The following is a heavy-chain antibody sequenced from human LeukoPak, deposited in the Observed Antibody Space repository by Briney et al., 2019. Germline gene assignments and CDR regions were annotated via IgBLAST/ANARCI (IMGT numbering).Heavy chain of an antibody. V-gene: IGHV1-46*01. D-gene: IGHD2-2*01. CDR2: INPSGGST. Sequence: GASVKVSCKASGYTFTSYYMHWVRQAPGQGLEWMGIINPSGGSTSYAQKFQGRVTMTRDTSTSTVYMELSSLRSEDTAVYYRARGNIVVVPPANWFDPWGQGTLVTVSS. CDR1: GYTFTSYY. CDR3: ARGNIVVVPPANWFDP. J-gene: IGHJ5*02.